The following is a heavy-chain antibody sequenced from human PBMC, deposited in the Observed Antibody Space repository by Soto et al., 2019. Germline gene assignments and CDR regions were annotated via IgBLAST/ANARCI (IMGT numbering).Heavy chain of an antibody. CDR1: GGSFSGYY. CDR2: INHSGST. CDR3: ARVSRRSYYDSSGYYYRPHYYYGMDV. J-gene: IGHJ6*02. V-gene: IGHV4-34*01. Sequence: SETLSLTCAVYGGSFSGYYWSWIRQPPGKGLEWTGEINHSGSTNYNPSLKSRVTISVDTSKNQFSLKLSSVTAADTAVYYCARVSRRSYYDSSGYYYRPHYYYGMDVWGQGTTVTVSS. D-gene: IGHD3-22*01.